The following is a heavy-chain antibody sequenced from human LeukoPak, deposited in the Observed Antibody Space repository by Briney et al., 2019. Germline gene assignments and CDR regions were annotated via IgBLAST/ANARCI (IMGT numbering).Heavy chain of an antibody. CDR2: INHSGST. CDR3: ARVGSGYDFWIDY. CDR1: GGSFRGFY. J-gene: IGHJ4*02. Sequence: SETLSLTCAVYGGSFRGFYWSWIRQPPGKGLEWIGEINHSGSTSYNPSLKSRVTISVDRSKNQFSLKLSSVTAADTAVYYCARVGSGYDFWIDYWGQGTLVTVSS. V-gene: IGHV4-34*01. D-gene: IGHD3-3*01.